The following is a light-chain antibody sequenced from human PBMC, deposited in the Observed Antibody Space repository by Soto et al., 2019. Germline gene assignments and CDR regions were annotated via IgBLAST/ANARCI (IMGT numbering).Light chain of an antibody. J-gene: IGLJ3*02. V-gene: IGLV2-11*01. Sequence: QSALTQPRSVSGSPGQSVTISCTGTSSDVGGYNFVSWYQHHPGKAPKLMIYDVSKRPSGVPDRFSGSKSGSTASLTISGLQAEDEADYYCCSYEGSYTLVFGGGTKLTVL. CDR1: SSDVGGYNF. CDR3: CSYEGSYTLV. CDR2: DVS.